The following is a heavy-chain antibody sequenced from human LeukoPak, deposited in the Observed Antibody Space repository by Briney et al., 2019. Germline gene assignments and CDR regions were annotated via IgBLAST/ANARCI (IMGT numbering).Heavy chain of an antibody. CDR1: GFTFSAYI. V-gene: IGHV3-21*06. D-gene: IGHD4-17*01. CDR2: ISSSSRHK. CDR3: VRDRNTVTTCYLHH. Sequence: GGPLRHSCAGSGFTFSAYILNSVRQAPGKELELVSSISSSSRHKYYVDSVKGRFTISRDNAENSLYLQMNSLRVDDTALYYCVRDRNTVTTCYLHHWGQGTLVTVSS. J-gene: IGHJ1*01.